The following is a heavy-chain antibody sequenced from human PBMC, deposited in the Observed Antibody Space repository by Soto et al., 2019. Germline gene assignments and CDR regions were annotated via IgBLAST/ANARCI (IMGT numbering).Heavy chain of an antibody. D-gene: IGHD5-18*01. J-gene: IGHJ4*02. CDR2: IYYSGNI. V-gene: IGHV4-59*01. CDR1: CGSIRSYY. Sequence: PSETLSLTYNVSCGSIRSYYWSWILQPPGKGLEWIGYIYYSGNINYNPSLRSRVTISVDTSKNQFSLKLNSVTAADTAVYYCARDTGYSYGKIFDYWGQGSLVTVSS. CDR3: ARDTGYSYGKIFDY.